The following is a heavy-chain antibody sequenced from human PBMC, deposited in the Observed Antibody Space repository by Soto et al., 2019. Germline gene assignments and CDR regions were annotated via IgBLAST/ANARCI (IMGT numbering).Heavy chain of an antibody. J-gene: IGHJ4*02. D-gene: IGHD6-13*01. CDR3: AKDRGSSSSWCVAGWRDY. CDR1: GFTFSSYA. V-gene: IGHV3-23*01. CDR2: ISGSGGST. Sequence: LRLSCAASGFTFSSYAMSWVRQAPGKGLEWVSAISGSGGSTYYADSVKGRFTISRDNSKNTLYLQMNSLRAEDTAVYYCAKDRGSSSSWCVAGWRDYWGQGTLVTVSS.